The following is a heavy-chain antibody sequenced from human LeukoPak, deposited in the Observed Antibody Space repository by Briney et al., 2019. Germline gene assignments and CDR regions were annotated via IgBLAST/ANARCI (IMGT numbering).Heavy chain of an antibody. CDR1: GFTVSSSY. Sequence: GGSLRLSCAASGFTVSSSYMSWVRQAPGKGLEWVSVVYSGGDTYCADSVKGRFTISRDNSKNTLYLQMNSLRAEDTAVYYCARRPDYGDYLFDYWGQGTLVTVSS. CDR2: VYSGGDT. V-gene: IGHV3-66*01. CDR3: ARRPDYGDYLFDY. D-gene: IGHD4-17*01. J-gene: IGHJ4*02.